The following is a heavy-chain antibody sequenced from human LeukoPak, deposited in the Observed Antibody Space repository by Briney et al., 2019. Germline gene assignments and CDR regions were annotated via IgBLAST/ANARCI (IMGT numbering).Heavy chain of an antibody. CDR3: ARDIELST. J-gene: IGHJ3*01. Sequence: GGSLRLSCAASGFTFSISAMTWVRQAPGKGLEWVALINYSGSNAYYADSVRGRFTISRDSSKSMSYLQMDSLRAEDTAIYYCARDIELSTWGQGTMVSV. CDR1: GFTFSISA. CDR2: INYSGSNA. V-gene: IGHV3-23*01. D-gene: IGHD1-7*01.